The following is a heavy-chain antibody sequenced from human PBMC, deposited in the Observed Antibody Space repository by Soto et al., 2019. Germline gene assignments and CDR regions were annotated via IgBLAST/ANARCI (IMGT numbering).Heavy chain of an antibody. CDR3: AKRRDTSTRSVDF. D-gene: IGHD5-18*01. V-gene: IGHV3-23*01. J-gene: IGHJ4*02. CDR2: ISGTGADT. CDR1: GFTFSSYA. Sequence: GGSLRLSCAASGFTFSSYAMSWVRQAPGKGLEWVSGISGTGADTYYADSVKGRFTISRDNSQNTLYLEINSLRAEDTAVYYCAKRRDTSTRSVDFWGQGALVTVSS.